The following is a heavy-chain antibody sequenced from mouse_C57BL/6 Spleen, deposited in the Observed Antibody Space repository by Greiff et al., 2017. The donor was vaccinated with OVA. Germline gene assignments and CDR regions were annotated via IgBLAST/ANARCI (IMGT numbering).Heavy chain of an antibody. CDR2: INPSTGGT. D-gene: IGHD1-1*01. CDR3: AREDYGSSSWFAY. J-gene: IGHJ3*01. CDR1: GYSFTGYY. V-gene: IGHV1-42*01. Sequence: VQLQQSGPELVKPGASVKISCKASGYSFTGYYMNWVKQSPEKSLEWIGEINPSTGGTTYNQKFKAKATLTVDKSSSTAYMQLKSLTSEDSAVYYCAREDYGSSSWFAYWGQGTLVTVSA.